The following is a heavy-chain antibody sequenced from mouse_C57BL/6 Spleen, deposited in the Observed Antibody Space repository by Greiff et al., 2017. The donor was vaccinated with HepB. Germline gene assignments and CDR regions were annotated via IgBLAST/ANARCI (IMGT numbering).Heavy chain of an antibody. CDR1: GYAFSSSW. CDR3: APTLLDFDY. D-gene: IGHD1-1*01. CDR2: IYPGDGDT. Sequence: QVQLQQSGPELVKPGASVKISCKASGYAFSSSWMNWVKQRPGKGLEWIGRIYPGDGDTNYNGKFKGKATLTADKSSSTAYMQLSSLTSEDSAVYFCAPTLLDFDYWGQGPTLTVSS. J-gene: IGHJ2*01. V-gene: IGHV1-82*01.